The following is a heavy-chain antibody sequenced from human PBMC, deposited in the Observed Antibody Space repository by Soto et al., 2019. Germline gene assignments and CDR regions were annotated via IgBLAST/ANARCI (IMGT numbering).Heavy chain of an antibody. V-gene: IGHV4-59*08. CDR3: ARHWGSSLGY. CDR2: IYYSGST. J-gene: IGHJ4*02. Sequence: QVQLQESGPGLVKPSETLSLTCTVSGGSISSYYWSWIRQPPGKGLEWIGYIYYSGSTNYNPSLKSRVTISVDTSKNQFSLKLSSVTAADTAVYYCARHWGSSLGYWGQGTLVTVSS. D-gene: IGHD6-6*01. CDR1: GGSISSYY.